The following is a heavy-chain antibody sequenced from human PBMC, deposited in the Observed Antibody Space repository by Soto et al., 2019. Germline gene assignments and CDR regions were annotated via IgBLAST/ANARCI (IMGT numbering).Heavy chain of an antibody. CDR1: GYSFTSYW. Sequence: GASLKISCKGSGYSFTSYWIGWVRQMPGKGLEWMGIIYPDDSDTRYSPSFQGQVTISADKSISTAYVQWSSLKASDTATYYCGRSRGSMTTASDHWAQGTLVTVSS. CDR3: GRSRGSMTTASDH. CDR2: IYPDDSDT. J-gene: IGHJ4*02. D-gene: IGHD4-4*01. V-gene: IGHV5-51*01.